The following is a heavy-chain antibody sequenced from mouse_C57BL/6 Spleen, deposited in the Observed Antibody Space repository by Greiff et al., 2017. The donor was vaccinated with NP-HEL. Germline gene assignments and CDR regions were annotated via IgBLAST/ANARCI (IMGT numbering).Heavy chain of an antibody. CDR3: ARGGPYYDYDYAMDY. J-gene: IGHJ4*01. V-gene: IGHV1-64*01. CDR1: GYTFTSYW. CDR2: IHPNSGST. Sequence: QVQLQQSGAELVKPGASVKLSCKASGYTFTSYWMHWVKQRPGQGLEWIGMIHPNSGSTKYNEKFKSKATLTVDKSSSTAYMQLSSLTSEDSAVYYCARGGPYYDYDYAMDYWGQGTSVTVSS. D-gene: IGHD2-4*01.